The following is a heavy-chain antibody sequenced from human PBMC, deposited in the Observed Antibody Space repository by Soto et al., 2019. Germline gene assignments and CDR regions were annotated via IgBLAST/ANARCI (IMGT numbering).Heavy chain of an antibody. CDR2: IYYSGST. Sequence: SETLSLTCTVSGGSISSSSYYWGWIRQPPGKGLEWIGYIYYSGSTYYNPSLKSRVTISVDTSKNQFSLKLSSVTAADTAVYYCASFGYSGYDHYFDYWGQGTLVTVSS. D-gene: IGHD5-12*01. J-gene: IGHJ4*02. V-gene: IGHV4-39*07. CDR3: ASFGYSGYDHYFDY. CDR1: GGSISSSSYY.